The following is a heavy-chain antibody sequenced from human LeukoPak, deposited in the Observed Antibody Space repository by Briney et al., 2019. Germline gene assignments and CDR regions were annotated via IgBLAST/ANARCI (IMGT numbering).Heavy chain of an antibody. CDR2: INHSGST. J-gene: IGHJ4*02. V-gene: IGHV4-34*01. Sequence: SETLSLTCAVYGGSFSGYYWSWIRQPPGKGLEWIGEINHSGSTNYNPSLKSRVTISVDTSKNQFSLKLSSVTAADTAVYYCARPKGYYFDYWGQGTLVTVSS. CDR3: ARPKGYYFDY. CDR1: GGSFSGYY.